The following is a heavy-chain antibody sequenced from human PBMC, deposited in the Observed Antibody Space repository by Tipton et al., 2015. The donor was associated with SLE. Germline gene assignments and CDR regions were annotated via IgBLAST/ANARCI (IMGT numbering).Heavy chain of an antibody. Sequence: TLSLTCIVSGGSINDYYWGWIRQSPGKGLEWIASIYDSGSNYNPSLKNRVTISVDTSKNQVSLKLSSVTAADTAVYYCARVRIISAGTHFDYWGQGTLVTVSS. CDR3: ARVRIISAGTHFDY. V-gene: IGHV4-59*01. D-gene: IGHD6-13*01. CDR1: GGSINDYY. CDR2: IYDSGS. J-gene: IGHJ4*02.